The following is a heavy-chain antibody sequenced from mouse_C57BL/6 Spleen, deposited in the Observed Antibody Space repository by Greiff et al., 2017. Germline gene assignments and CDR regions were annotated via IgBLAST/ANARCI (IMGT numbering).Heavy chain of an antibody. J-gene: IGHJ2*01. CDR2: IDPSDSET. CDR1: GYTFTSYW. V-gene: IGHV1-52*01. Sequence: VQLQQPGAELVRPGSSVKLSCKASGYTFTSYWMHWVKQRPIQGLEWIGNIDPSDSETHYNQKFKDKGTLTVDKSSSTAYMQLSSLTSEDSAVYYCACGVTYYFDYWGQGTTLTVSS. CDR3: ACGVTYYFDY. D-gene: IGHD2-1*01.